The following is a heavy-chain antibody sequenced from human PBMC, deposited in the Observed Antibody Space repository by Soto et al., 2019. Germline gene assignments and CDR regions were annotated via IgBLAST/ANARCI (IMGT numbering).Heavy chain of an antibody. CDR1: GGSISSYY. J-gene: IGHJ4*02. D-gene: IGHD3-9*01. Sequence: SETLSLTCTVSGGSISSYYWSWIRQPPGKGLEWIGYIYYSGSTNYNPSLKSRVTISVDTSKNQFSLKLSSVTAADTAVYYCARGPLRYYDWSRPFDYWGQGTLVTVSS. V-gene: IGHV4-59*01. CDR3: ARGPLRYYDWSRPFDY. CDR2: IYYSGST.